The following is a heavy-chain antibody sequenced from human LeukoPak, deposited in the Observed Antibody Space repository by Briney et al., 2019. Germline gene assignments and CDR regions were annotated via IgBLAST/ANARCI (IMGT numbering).Heavy chain of an antibody. CDR1: GFSLSTSGMC. Sequence: SGPTLVNPPQTLTLTCAFSGFSLSTSGMCVSWIRQPPGKALEWLALIDWDDDEYYSTSLKTRLTISKDTPKNQVVLTMTNMDPVDTATYYCARMLYGDSVDYFDSWGQGTLVTVSS. J-gene: IGHJ4*02. CDR3: ARMLYGDSVDYFDS. D-gene: IGHD4-17*01. V-gene: IGHV2-70*01. CDR2: IDWDDDE.